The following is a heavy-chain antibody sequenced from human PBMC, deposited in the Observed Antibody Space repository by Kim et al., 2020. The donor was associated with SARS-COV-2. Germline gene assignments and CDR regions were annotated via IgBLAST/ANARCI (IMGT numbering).Heavy chain of an antibody. CDR1: GFTFSSYA. V-gene: IGHV3-23*01. J-gene: IGHJ3*02. Sequence: GGSLRLSCAASGFTFSSYAMSWVRQAPGKGLEWVSAISGSGGSTYYADSVKGRFTISRDNSKNTLYLQMNSLRAEDTAVYYCAKDRGLLWFGELLNDAFDIWGQGTMVTVSS. CDR2: ISGSGGST. D-gene: IGHD3-10*01. CDR3: AKDRGLLWFGELLNDAFDI.